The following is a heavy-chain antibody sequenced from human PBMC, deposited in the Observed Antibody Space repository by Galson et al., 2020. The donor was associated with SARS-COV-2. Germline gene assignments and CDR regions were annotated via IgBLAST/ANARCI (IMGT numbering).Heavy chain of an antibody. CDR2: IKSKTDGGTT. J-gene: IGHJ4*02. D-gene: IGHD3-16*01. V-gene: IGHV3-15*07. Sequence: GGSLRLSCAASGFTFSNAWMNWVRQAPGKGLEWVGRIKSKTDGGTTDYAAPVKGRFTISRDDSKNTLYLQMNSLKTEDTAVYYCTTVAWGAYYDYVWGSYLDYWGQGTLVTVSS. CDR3: TTVAWGAYYDYVWGSYLDY. CDR1: GFTFSNAW.